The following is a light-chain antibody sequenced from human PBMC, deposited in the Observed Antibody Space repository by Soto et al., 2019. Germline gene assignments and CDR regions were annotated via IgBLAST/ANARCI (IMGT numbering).Light chain of an antibody. CDR1: QSVSSSY. V-gene: IGKV3-20*01. J-gene: IGKJ4*01. CDR3: QQYGSSRLT. Sequence: EIGLTQSPGTLSLSPGERATLSCRASQSVSSSYLAWYQQKPGQAPRLLIYGASSRATGIPDRFSGSGSGTDFTLTISTLEPEDFAVYYCQQYGSSRLTFGGGTKVEIK. CDR2: GAS.